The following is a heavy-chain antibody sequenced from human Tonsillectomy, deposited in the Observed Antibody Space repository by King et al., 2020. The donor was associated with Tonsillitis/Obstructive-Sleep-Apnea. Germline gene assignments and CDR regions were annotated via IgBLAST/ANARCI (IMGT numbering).Heavy chain of an antibody. CDR2: INDSGST. J-gene: IGHJ6*03. D-gene: IGHD4-11*01. CDR1: GGSFTGYS. CDR3: ARAGLDSDYSNYYYMDV. Sequence: VQLQQWGAGLLKPSETLSLTCADYGGSFTGYSWNWIRQPPGKGLEWIGEINDSGSTNLNSSLKSRVTISVDTSKNQFSLKLSSVTAADTAVYYCARAGLDSDYSNYYYMDVWGKGTTVTVSS. V-gene: IGHV4-34*01.